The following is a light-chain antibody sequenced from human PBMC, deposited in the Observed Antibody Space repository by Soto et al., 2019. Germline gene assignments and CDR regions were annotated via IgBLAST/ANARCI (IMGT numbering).Light chain of an antibody. CDR3: SSYTSSSTPGV. CDR2: DVS. J-gene: IGLJ1*01. V-gene: IGLV2-14*01. CDR1: SSDVGGYNY. Sequence: QSVLTQPASVSGSPGQSITISCTGTSSDVGGYNYVSWYQQHPGKAPKLMIYDVSNRPPGVSNRFSGSKSGNTASLTISGLQAEDEADYYCSSYTSSSTPGVFGTGTKVTVL.